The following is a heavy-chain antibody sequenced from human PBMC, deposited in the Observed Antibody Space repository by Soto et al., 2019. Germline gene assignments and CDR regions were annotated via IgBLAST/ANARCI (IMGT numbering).Heavy chain of an antibody. D-gene: IGHD2-15*01. CDR2: IWYDGSNK. CDR3: GREGGCRDVSTGGCNWFDP. Sequence: QVQLVESGGGVVQPGRSLRLSCAASGFTFSSYGMHWVRQAPGKGLEWVAVIWYDGSNKYYADSVKGRFTISRDNSKNTCYLKRNTLRAEDTAFYYCGREGGCRDVSTGGCNWFDPWGQGTLVTVSS. CDR1: GFTFSSYG. V-gene: IGHV3-33*01. J-gene: IGHJ5*02.